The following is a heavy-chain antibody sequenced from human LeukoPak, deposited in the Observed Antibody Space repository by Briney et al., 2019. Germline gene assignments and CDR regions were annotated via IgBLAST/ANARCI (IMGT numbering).Heavy chain of an antibody. CDR1: GFIFSSYW. CDR3: ARNKKGDRYTYGHDY. Sequence: GGSLRLSCAASGFIFSSYWMHWVRHAPGKGLAWVSRINTDGSSTSYADSVKGRFTISRDNAKNTLYLQMNSLRAEDTAVYYCARNKKGDRYTYGHDYWGQGTLVTVSS. CDR2: INTDGSST. V-gene: IGHV3-74*01. D-gene: IGHD5-18*01. J-gene: IGHJ4*02.